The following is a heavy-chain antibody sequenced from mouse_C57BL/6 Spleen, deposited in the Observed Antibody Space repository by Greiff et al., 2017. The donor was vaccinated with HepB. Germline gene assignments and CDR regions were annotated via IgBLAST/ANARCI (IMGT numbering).Heavy chain of an antibody. CDR2: IDPETGGT. J-gene: IGHJ4*01. D-gene: IGHD1-1*01. Sequence: VQLVESGAELVRPGASVTLSCKASGYTFTDYEMHWVKQTPVHGLEWIGAIDPETGGTAYNQKFKGKAILTADKSSSTAYMELRSLTSEDSAVYYCTRDGSRGYYAMDYWGQGTSVTVSS. CDR3: TRDGSRGYYAMDY. CDR1: GYTFTDYE. V-gene: IGHV1-15*01.